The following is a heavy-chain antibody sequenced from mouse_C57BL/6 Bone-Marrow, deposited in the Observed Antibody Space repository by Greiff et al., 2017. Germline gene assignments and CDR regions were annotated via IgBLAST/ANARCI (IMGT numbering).Heavy chain of an antibody. J-gene: IGHJ3*01. V-gene: IGHV5-4*01. CDR3: ASELVNTTVVSTPAWFAY. CDR1: GFTFSSYA. CDR2: ISDGGSYT. D-gene: IGHD1-1*01. Sequence: EVQLQQSGGGLVKPGGSLKLSCAASGFTFSSYAMSWVRQTPEKRLEWVATISDGGSYTYYPDNVKGRFTISRDNAKNNLYLQMSHLKSEDTAMXSCASELVNTTVVSTPAWFAYWGQGTLVTVSA.